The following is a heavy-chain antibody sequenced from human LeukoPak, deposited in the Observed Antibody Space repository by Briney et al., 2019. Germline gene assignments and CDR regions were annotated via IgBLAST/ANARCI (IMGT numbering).Heavy chain of an antibody. J-gene: IGHJ6*02. V-gene: IGHV1-8*01. CDR1: GYTFTSYD. Sequence: ASVKVSCKASGYTFTSYDINWVRQATGQGLEWMGWMNPNGGNTGYAQKFQGRVTMTRNTSISTAYMELSSLRSEDTAVYYCARRLGRTYYYYYGMDVWGQGTTVTVSS. D-gene: IGHD1-14*01. CDR2: MNPNGGNT. CDR3: ARRLGRTYYYYYGMDV.